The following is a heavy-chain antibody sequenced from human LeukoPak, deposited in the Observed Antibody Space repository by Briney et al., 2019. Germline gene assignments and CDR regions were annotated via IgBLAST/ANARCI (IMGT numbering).Heavy chain of an antibody. Sequence: SETLSLTCTVSDGSISSSTYYWAWIRQPPGKGLEWIGSIYYGVTTYYNPSLKSRVTISVDTSKNHFSLKLSSVTAADTAVYYCARDLGIAARPDYWGQGTLVTVSS. CDR3: ARDLGIAARPDY. CDR1: DGSISSSTYY. D-gene: IGHD6-6*01. J-gene: IGHJ4*02. V-gene: IGHV4-39*02. CDR2: IYYGVTT.